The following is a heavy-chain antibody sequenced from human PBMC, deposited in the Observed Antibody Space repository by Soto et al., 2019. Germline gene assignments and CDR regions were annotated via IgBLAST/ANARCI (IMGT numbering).Heavy chain of an antibody. CDR3: AKEMDPFGTGWTHFDY. V-gene: IGHV3-43*01. CDR2: VTWDGSST. CDR1: GFSFDDYT. D-gene: IGHD6-19*01. Sequence: GGSLRLSCTASGFSFDDYTMHWIRQAPGKGLEWVSLVTWDGSSTYYADSMKGRFTISRDNSKNSLYLQMNSLRTEDTALYYCAKEMDPFGTGWTHFDYWGQGTLVTVSS. J-gene: IGHJ4*02.